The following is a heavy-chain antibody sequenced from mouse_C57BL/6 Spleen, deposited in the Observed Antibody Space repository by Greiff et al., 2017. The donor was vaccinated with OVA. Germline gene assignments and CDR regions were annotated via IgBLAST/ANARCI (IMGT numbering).Heavy chain of an antibody. J-gene: IGHJ2*01. Sequence: VQLQQPGAELVKPGASVKLSCKASGYTFTSYWMQWVKQRPGQGLEWIGEIDPSDSYTNYNQKFKGKATLTVDTSSSTAYMQLSSLTSEDSAVYYCARGTGTRYFDYWGQGTTLTVSS. V-gene: IGHV1-50*01. CDR2: IDPSDSYT. D-gene: IGHD4-1*01. CDR1: GYTFTSYW. CDR3: ARGTGTRYFDY.